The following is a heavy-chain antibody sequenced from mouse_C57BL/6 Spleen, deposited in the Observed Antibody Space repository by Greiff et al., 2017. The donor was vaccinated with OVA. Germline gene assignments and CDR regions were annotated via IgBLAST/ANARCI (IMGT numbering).Heavy chain of an antibody. J-gene: IGHJ4*01. Sequence: VQLRQSGPGLVQPSQSLSITCTVSGFSLTSYGVHWVRQSPGKGLEWLGVIWSGGSTDYNAALISRLSISKDNSKSQVFFKMNSLQADDTAIYYCARKGVVEDYAMDYWGQGTSVTVSS. CDR3: ARKGVVEDYAMDY. V-gene: IGHV2-2*01. CDR1: GFSLTSYG. CDR2: IWSGGST.